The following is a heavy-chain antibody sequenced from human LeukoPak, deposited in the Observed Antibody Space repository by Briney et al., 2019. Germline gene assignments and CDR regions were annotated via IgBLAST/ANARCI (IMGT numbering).Heavy chain of an antibody. J-gene: IGHJ5*02. CDR1: GYTFTSYG. D-gene: IGHD3-22*01. V-gene: IGHV1-18*01. CDR3: ASSNYYDSSGYYPWYNWFDP. CDR2: INAYNGNT. Sequence: ASVKVPCKASGYTFTSYGISWVRQAPGQELEWMGWINAYNGNTNYAQKLQGRVTMTTDTSTSTAYMELRSLRSDDTAVYYCASSNYYDSSGYYPWYNWFDPWGQGTLVTVSS.